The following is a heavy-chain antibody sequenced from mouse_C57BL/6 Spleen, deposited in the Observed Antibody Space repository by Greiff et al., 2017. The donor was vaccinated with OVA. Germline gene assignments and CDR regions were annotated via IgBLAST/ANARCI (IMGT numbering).Heavy chain of an antibody. V-gene: IGHV1-50*01. CDR3: ARQATVVARDFDV. J-gene: IGHJ1*03. CDR1: GSTFTSYW. CDR2: IDPSDSYT. Sequence: QVQLQQPGAELVKPGASVKLSCKASGSTFTSYWMQWVKPRPGQGLAWIGEIDPSDSYTNYNPKFKGKATLTVDTSSSTAYRQLSSRTSEDSAVYYCARQATVVARDFDVWGTGTTVTVSS. D-gene: IGHD1-1*01.